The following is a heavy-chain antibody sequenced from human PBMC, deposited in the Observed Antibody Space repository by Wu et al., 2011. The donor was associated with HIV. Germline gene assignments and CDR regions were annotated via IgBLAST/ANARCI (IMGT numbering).Heavy chain of an antibody. J-gene: IGHJ6*02. CDR1: GYTFTGYY. CDR3: ARVRAITMVRGVISHYGMDV. D-gene: IGHD3-10*01. V-gene: IGHV1-2*02. CDR2: INPNSGGT. Sequence: QVQLVQSGAEVKKPGASVKVSCKASGYTFTGYYMLWVRQAPGQGLEWMGWINPNSGGTNYAQKFQGRVTMTRDTSISTAYMELSRLRSDDTAVYYCARVRAITMVRGVISHYGMDVWGQGTTVTVSS.